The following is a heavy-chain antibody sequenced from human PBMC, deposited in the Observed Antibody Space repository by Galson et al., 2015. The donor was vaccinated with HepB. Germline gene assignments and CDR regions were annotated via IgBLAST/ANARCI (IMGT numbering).Heavy chain of an antibody. CDR1: GFTFGDYA. D-gene: IGHD2-2*01. CDR3: TRRIVVVPAGRGYYYYYMDV. Sequence: SLRLSCAASGFTFGDYAMSWFRQAPGKGLEWVGFIRSKAYGGTTEYAASVKGRFTISRDDSKSIAYLQMNSLKTEDTAVYYCTRRIVVVPAGRGYYYYYMDVWGKGTTVTVSS. V-gene: IGHV3-49*03. CDR2: IRSKAYGGTT. J-gene: IGHJ6*03.